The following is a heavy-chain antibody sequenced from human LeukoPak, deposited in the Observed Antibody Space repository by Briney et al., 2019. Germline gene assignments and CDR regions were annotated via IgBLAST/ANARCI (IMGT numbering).Heavy chain of an antibody. D-gene: IGHD2-15*01. Sequence: SETLSLTCTVSGGSISNHYWSWIRQPPGKGLEWIGFIYATGRTDYNPSFTSRATVSVDMSNYQFSLELTSVTAADTAMYYCARYFEVAGRWYLDYWGQGTLVTVSS. V-gene: IGHV4-4*08. J-gene: IGHJ4*02. CDR2: IYATGRT. CDR1: GGSISNHY. CDR3: ARYFEVAGRWYLDY.